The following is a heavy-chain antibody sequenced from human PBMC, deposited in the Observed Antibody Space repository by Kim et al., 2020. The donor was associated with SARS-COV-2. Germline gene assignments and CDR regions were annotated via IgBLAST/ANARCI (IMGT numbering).Heavy chain of an antibody. V-gene: IGHV1-2*02. CDR2: INPNSGGT. D-gene: IGHD3-22*01. CDR1: GYTFTGYD. J-gene: IGHJ5*02. CDR3: ARAPEPDYYDSSGYYSGTNWFDP. Sequence: ASVKVSCKASGYTFTGYDMHWVRQAPGQGLEWMGWINPNSGGTNYALKFQGRGTRTRDTSISTAYMALSRLRFDDTAVYYCARAPEPDYYDSSGYYSGTNWFDPWGQGTLVTVSS.